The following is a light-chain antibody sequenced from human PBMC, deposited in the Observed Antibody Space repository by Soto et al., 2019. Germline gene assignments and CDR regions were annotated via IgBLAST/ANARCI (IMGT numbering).Light chain of an antibody. CDR3: QQYGNSFVG. CDR2: GAS. J-gene: IGKJ1*01. CDR1: QSVSSTY. V-gene: IGKV3-20*01. Sequence: ESVLTQSRSTLSLSPGRRTTLPCRASQSVSSTYLAWYQHKPGQAPRIXIYGASSRATGIPDRFSGSGSGTDFTLIISRLETEDFAVYYCQQYGNSFVGFGQGTKVDI.